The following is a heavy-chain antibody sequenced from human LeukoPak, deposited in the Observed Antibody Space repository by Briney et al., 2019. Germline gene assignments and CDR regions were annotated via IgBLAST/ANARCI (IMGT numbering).Heavy chain of an antibody. V-gene: IGHV3-48*01. CDR1: GFTFSSYS. CDR3: ARDQGTVTTGYFDY. Sequence: PGGSLRLSCAASGFTFSSYSMNWVRQAPGKGLEWVSYISSSSSTIYYADSVKGRFTISRDNAKNSLYLQMNSLRAEDTAVYYCARDQGTVTTGYFDYCGQGTLVTVSS. D-gene: IGHD4-11*01. J-gene: IGHJ4*02. CDR2: ISSSSSTI.